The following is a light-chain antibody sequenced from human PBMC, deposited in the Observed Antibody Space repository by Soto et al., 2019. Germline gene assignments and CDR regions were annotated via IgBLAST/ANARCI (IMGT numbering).Light chain of an antibody. CDR1: QSVSSY. V-gene: IGKV3-11*01. Sequence: EIVLTQSPATLSLSPGERVTLSCRASQSVSSYLAWYQQKPGQAPRLLIYDASNRATGIPARFSGSGSGTDFTLTISSLQLIYFAVLYCQQRSLWPLTFGGGTRVEIK. J-gene: IGKJ4*01. CDR2: DAS. CDR3: QQRSLWPLT.